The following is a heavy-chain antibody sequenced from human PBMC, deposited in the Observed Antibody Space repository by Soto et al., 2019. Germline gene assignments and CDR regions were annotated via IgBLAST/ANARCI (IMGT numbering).Heavy chain of an antibody. D-gene: IGHD5-12*01. CDR3: SRHDGYNVPGKGY. Sequence: PGESLKISCKGSGYTFSSYWIGWVRQMPGKGLEWMGIIYPGDSNTRYSPSLQGQVTISADKSISTAYLQWSSLKASDTAMYYCSRHDGYNVPGKGYWGQGTLVTVSS. CDR2: IYPGDSNT. J-gene: IGHJ4*02. V-gene: IGHV5-51*01. CDR1: GYTFSSYW.